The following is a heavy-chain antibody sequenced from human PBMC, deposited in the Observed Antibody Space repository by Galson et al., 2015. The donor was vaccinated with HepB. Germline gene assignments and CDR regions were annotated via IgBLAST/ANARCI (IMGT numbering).Heavy chain of an antibody. V-gene: IGHV3-13*04. CDR3: ARANVYYDSSGHAFDI. D-gene: IGHD3-22*01. CDR2: IGTAGET. Sequence: SLRLSCAASGFTFTSNDMHWVRQATGKGLEWVSGIGTAGETYYPGSVKGRFTISRQNAKNSLYLQMNSLRVGDTAVYYCARANVYYDSSGHAFDIWGQGTMVTVSS. CDR1: GFTFTSND. J-gene: IGHJ3*02.